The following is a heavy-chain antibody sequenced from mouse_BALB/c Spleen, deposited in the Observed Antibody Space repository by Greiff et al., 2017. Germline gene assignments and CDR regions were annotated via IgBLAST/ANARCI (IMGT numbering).Heavy chain of an antibody. CDR1: GFTFSSYA. J-gene: IGHJ2*01. V-gene: IGHV5-9-3*01. Sequence: VQLKESGGGLVKPGGSLKLSCAASGFTFSSYAMSWVRQTPEKRLEWVATISSGGSYTYYPDSVKGRFTISRDNAKTTLYLQMSSLRSEDTAMYYCTRQEEDGSSYGYWGEGTTLTVSS. CDR3: TRQEEDGSSYGY. CDR2: ISSGGSYT. D-gene: IGHD1-1*01.